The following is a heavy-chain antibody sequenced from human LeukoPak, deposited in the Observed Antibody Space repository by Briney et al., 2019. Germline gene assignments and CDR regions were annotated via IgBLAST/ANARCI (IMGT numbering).Heavy chain of an antibody. J-gene: IGHJ4*02. CDR1: GFTFSCYA. CDR2: ISGSGSNT. V-gene: IGHV3-23*01. D-gene: IGHD2-15*01. Sequence: PGGSLRLSCAASGFTFSCYAMSWVRQAPGKGLEWVSAISGSGSNTYYADSVKGRFTISRDNSKNTLYLQMNSLRAEDTAVYYCAKGPRRLAATYYFHYWGQGTLVTVSS. CDR3: AKGPRRLAATYYFHY.